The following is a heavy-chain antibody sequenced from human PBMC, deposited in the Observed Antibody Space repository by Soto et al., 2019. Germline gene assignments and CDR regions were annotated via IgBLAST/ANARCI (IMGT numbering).Heavy chain of an antibody. J-gene: IGHJ4*02. CDR3: ARDLTYIREY. CDR2: ISTANADI. Sequence: QVQLIQSGPEVRKPGASVKVSCKTSGYTFTDYGISWVRQAPGQGLEWMGCISTANADIGYAQKVXGXVXMRXDTSPSTSFMELRSLRSDATTIHYCARDLTYIREYWGQGTQVTVSS. CDR1: GYTFTDYG. V-gene: IGHV1-18*01. D-gene: IGHD3-10*01.